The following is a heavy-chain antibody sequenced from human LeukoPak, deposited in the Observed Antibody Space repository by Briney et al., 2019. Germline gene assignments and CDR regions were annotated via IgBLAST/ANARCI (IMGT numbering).Heavy chain of an antibody. CDR2: INPNSGGT. Sequence: GASVKVSCKASGYTFTGYYMHWVRQAPGQGLEWMGWINPNSGGTNYAQKFQGRVTMTRDTSISTAYMELSRLRSDDTAVYYCARDVMVRGVINSDAFDIWGQGTMVTVSS. CDR1: GYTFTGYY. V-gene: IGHV1-2*02. CDR3: ARDVMVRGVINSDAFDI. D-gene: IGHD3-10*01. J-gene: IGHJ3*02.